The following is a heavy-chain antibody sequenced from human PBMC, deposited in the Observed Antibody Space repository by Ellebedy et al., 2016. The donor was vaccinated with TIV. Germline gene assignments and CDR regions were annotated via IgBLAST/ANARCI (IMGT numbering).Heavy chain of an antibody. Sequence: GESLKISCAASGFTFSNFAMHWVRQAPGKGLEWLSVISGGGDRTYHADSVKGRLTIARDNSKNTLYLQVDRVTAEDTAVNYCAKGTSSGFNYDRVGCEYWGQGTLVTVSS. CDR3: AKGTSSGFNYDRVGCEY. CDR1: GFTFSNFA. V-gene: IGHV3-23*01. CDR2: ISGGGDRT. J-gene: IGHJ4*02. D-gene: IGHD3-22*01.